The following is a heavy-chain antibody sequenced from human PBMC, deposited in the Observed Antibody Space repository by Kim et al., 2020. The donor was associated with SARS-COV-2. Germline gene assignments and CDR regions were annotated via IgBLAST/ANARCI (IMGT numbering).Heavy chain of an antibody. D-gene: IGHD6-13*01. CDR2: ISGGST. CDR1: GFTFSSYA. Sequence: GGSLRLSCAASGFTFSSYAMSWVRQAPGKGLEWVSAISGGSTYYADSVKGRFTISRDNSKNTLYLQMNSLRAEDTAVYYCAKARDIAAAGLDYWGQGTLVTVSS. J-gene: IGHJ4*02. V-gene: IGHV3-23*01. CDR3: AKARDIAAAGLDY.